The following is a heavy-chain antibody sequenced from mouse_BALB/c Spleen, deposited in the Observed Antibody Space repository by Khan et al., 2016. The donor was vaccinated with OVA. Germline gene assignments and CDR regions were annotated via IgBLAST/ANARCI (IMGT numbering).Heavy chain of an antibody. CDR3: ARVGYDGTMEY. V-gene: IGHV9-3-1*01. J-gene: IGHJ4*01. CDR2: INTYTGEP. CDR1: GYTFTNNG. Sequence: QIQLVQSGPELKKPGETVKISCKASGYTFTNNGMNWVKQNPGKGLKWMGWINTYTGEPTYVDDFKGRFAFSLETSATTTYLQINNLKNEDTGTYFCARVGYDGTMEYWGQGTSGTVSS. D-gene: IGHD2-14*01.